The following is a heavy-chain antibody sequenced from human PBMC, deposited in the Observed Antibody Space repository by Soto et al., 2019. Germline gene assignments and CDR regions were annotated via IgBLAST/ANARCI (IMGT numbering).Heavy chain of an antibody. CDR3: AKDLSYYYDSSGYYAFDI. D-gene: IGHD3-22*01. V-gene: IGHV3-30*18. J-gene: IGHJ3*02. CDR1: GFTFSSYG. CDR2: ISYDGSNK. Sequence: QVQLVESGGGVVQPGRSLRLSCAASGFTFSSYGMHWVRQAPGKGLEWVAVISYDGSNKYYADSVKGRFTISRDNSKNTLYLQMNSLRAEDTAVYYCAKDLSYYYDSSGYYAFDIWGQGTMVTVSS.